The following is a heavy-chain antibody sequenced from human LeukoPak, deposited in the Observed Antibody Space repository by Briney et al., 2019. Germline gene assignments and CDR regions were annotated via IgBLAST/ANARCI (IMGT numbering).Heavy chain of an antibody. J-gene: IGHJ4*02. D-gene: IGHD6-13*01. V-gene: IGHV1-8*03. CDR2: MNPNSGNT. Sequence: GASVEVSCKASGYTFTSYDINWVRQATGQGLERMGWMNPNSGNTGYAQKFQGRVTITRNTSISTAYMELSSLRSDDTAVYYCARVGSSWYNDYWGQGTLVTVSS. CDR1: GYTFTSYD. CDR3: ARVGSSWYNDY.